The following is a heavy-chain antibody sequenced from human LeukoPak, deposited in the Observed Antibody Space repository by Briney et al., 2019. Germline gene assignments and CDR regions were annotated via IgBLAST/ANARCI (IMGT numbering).Heavy chain of an antibody. Sequence: SVKVSCKASGFTFTSSAMQWVRQARGQRLEWIGWIVVGSGNTNYAQKFQERVTITRDMSTSTAYMELSSLRSEDTAVYYCAASYDFWSGYYPSYYYYGMAVWGQGTTVTVSS. D-gene: IGHD3-3*01. CDR3: AASYDFWSGYYPSYYYYGMAV. J-gene: IGHJ6*02. CDR2: IVVGSGNT. V-gene: IGHV1-58*02. CDR1: GFTFTSSA.